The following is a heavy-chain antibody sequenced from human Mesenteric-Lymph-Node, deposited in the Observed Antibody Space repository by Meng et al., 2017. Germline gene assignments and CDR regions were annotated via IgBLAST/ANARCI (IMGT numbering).Heavy chain of an antibody. CDR3: AKDRVTGSAPYFDY. CDR2: ISSSGSTI. CDR1: GFTFSSYG. J-gene: IGHJ4*02. V-gene: IGHV3-48*01. D-gene: IGHD2-21*02. Sequence: GESLKISCAASGFTFSSYGMTWVRQAPGKGLEWVSYISSSGSTIYYADSVKGRFTISRDNSKNTMYLQINSLRVEDTAVYYCAKDRVTGSAPYFDYWGQGTLVTVSS.